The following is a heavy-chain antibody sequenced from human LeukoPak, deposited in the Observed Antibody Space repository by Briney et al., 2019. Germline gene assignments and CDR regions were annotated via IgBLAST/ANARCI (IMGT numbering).Heavy chain of an antibody. CDR2: ILPDGVTK. D-gene: IGHD2-15*01. Sequence: GRSLRLSCAASGFTFINYATHWVRQAPGKGLEWVAIILPDGVTKFYADAVKGRFTISRDNSRNTMYLQMNSLTSEDTAVYYCAKDAGEGTTPVYWGQGTLVTVSS. CDR1: GFTFINYA. V-gene: IGHV3-30-3*01. CDR3: AKDAGEGTTPVY. J-gene: IGHJ4*02.